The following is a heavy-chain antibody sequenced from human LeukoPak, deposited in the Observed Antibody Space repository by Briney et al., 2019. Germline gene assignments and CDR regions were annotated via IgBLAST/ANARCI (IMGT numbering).Heavy chain of an antibody. CDR2: ISSSGSTM. D-gene: IGHD6-19*01. CDR1: GFTFSTYE. Sequence: GGSLRLSCAASGFTFSTYEMHWVRQAPGKGLEWVSDISSSGSTMYYADSVKGRFTTSRDNARNLLYLQMHSLRAEDTAVYYCSLLAVASPQDYWGQGTLVTVSS. CDR3: SLLAVASPQDY. J-gene: IGHJ4*02. V-gene: IGHV3-48*03.